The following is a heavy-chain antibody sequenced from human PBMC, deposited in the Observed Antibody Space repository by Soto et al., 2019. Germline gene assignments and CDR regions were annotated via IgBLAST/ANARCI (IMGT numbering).Heavy chain of an antibody. D-gene: IGHD3-10*01. CDR1: GYTFSSIG. CDR2: ITPHKGHT. CDR3: ARALDASGSYYTNY. J-gene: IGHJ4*02. V-gene: IGHV1-18*04. Sequence: SLTFSFKTSGYTFSSIGISWLRPPPAHGLECLGSITPHKGHTHSAQGLQGRVAMTTDTSTSTVYMELRSLRAEDTAVYVCARALDASGSYYTNYWGQGTLVTVSS.